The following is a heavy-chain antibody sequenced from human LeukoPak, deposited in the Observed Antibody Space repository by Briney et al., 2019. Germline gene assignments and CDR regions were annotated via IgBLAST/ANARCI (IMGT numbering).Heavy chain of an antibody. J-gene: IGHJ4*02. CDR1: GFTFSSYS. V-gene: IGHV3-21*01. CDR3: ARDIPTYSSSWPIDY. CDR2: ISSSSSYI. D-gene: IGHD6-13*01. Sequence: GGSLRLSCAASGFTFSSYSMNWVRQAPGKGPEWVSSISSSSSYIYYAGSVKGRFTISRDNAKNSLYLQMNSLRAEDTAVYYCARDIPTYSSSWPIDYWGQGTLVTVSS.